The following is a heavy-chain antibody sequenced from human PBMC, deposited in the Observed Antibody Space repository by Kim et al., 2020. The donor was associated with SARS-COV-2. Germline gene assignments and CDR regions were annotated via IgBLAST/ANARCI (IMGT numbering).Heavy chain of an antibody. CDR1: GFTFDDYA. J-gene: IGHJ6*02. CDR2: ISWKGGSV. CDR3: AKDMGNSWFDNYYGMDV. Sequence: GGSLRLSCAASGFTFDDYAMHWVRQAPGKGLVWVSGISWKGGSVDYADSVKGRFTISRDNAKNSLYLQMNSLRAEDTALYYCAKDMGNSWFDNYYGMDVWGQGTTVTVSS. D-gene: IGHD6-13*01. V-gene: IGHV3-9*01.